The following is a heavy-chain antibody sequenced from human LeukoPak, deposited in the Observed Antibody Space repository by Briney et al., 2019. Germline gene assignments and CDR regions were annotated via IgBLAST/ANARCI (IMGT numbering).Heavy chain of an antibody. CDR2: IYYSGNT. Sequence: PSETLSLTCAVFGGSINSYYWSWIRQPPGKGLEWIGYIYYSGNTNYNPSFKSRVTISVDTSKNQFSPKLSSVTAAGTAIYYCVREPSATAAFDIWGQGTMVTVSS. CDR1: GGSINSYY. CDR3: VREPSATAAFDI. V-gene: IGHV4-59*12. D-gene: IGHD2-2*01. J-gene: IGHJ3*02.